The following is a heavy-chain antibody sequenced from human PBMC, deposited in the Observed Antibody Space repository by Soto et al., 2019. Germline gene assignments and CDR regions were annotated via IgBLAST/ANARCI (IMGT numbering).Heavy chain of an antibody. CDR1: GYTFTNYA. V-gene: IGHV1-3*01. J-gene: IGHJ4*02. CDR3: ARESPPADY. Sequence: RASVKVSCKASGYTFTNYAMHWVRQAPGQRLEWMGWINADNGNTKYLQKLQGRVTMTTDTSASTAYMELRSLRSEDTAVYYCARESPPADYWGQGTLVTVSS. CDR2: INADNGNT.